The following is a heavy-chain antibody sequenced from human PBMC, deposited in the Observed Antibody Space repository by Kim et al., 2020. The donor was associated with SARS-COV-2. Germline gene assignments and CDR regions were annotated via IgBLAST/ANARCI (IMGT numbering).Heavy chain of an antibody. D-gene: IGHD6-13*01. CDR3: AKDRDSSSWYGYYFDY. Sequence: SVKGRFTISRDNAKNTLYLQMNSLRAEDTAVYYCAKDRDSSSWYGYYFDYWGQGTLVTVSS. V-gene: IGHV3-30*02. J-gene: IGHJ4*02.